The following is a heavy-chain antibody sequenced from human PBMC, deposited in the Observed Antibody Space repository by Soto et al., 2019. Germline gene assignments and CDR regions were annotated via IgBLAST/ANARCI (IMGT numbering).Heavy chain of an antibody. D-gene: IGHD6-25*01. V-gene: IGHV1-8*01. Sequence: GLEWMGWMNPNSGNTGYAQKFQGRVTMTRNTSISTAYMELSSLRSEDTAVYYCARARFLVGGQRLWPLVRYCFDPSAQ. CDR3: ARARFLVGGQRLWPLVRYCFDP. CDR2: MNPNSGNT. J-gene: IGHJ5*02.